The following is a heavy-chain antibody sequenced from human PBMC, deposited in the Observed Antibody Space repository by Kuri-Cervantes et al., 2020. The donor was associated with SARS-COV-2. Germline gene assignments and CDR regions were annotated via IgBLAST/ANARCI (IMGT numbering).Heavy chain of an antibody. CDR1: GFTFSSYA. CDR2: ISGSGGST. CDR3: ATSSDDIFRTDVDYFDY. V-gene: IGHV3-23*01. D-gene: IGHD3-9*01. J-gene: IGHJ4*02. Sequence: GGSLRLSCAASGFTFSSYAMSWVRQAPGKGLEWVSAISGSGGSTYYADSVKGRFTIPRHNSKNTLYLQMNSLRAEDTAVYYCATSSDDIFRTDVDYFDYWGQGTPVTVSS.